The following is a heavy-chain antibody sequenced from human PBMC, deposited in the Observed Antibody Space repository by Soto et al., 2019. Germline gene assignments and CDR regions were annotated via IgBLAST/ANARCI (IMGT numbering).Heavy chain of an antibody. J-gene: IGHJ6*03. CDR1: GYTLTSYA. Sequence: ASVKVSCKASGYTLTSYAMHWVRQAPGQRLEWMGWINAGNGNTKYSQKFQGRVTITRDTSASTAYMELSSLRSEDTAVYYCARDRRSVTTFRYYYYYMDVWGKGTTVTVSS. CDR2: INAGNGNT. CDR3: ARDRRSVTTFRYYYYYMDV. D-gene: IGHD4-4*01. V-gene: IGHV1-3*01.